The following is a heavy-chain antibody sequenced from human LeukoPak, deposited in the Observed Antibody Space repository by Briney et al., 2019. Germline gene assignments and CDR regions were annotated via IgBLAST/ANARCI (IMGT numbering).Heavy chain of an antibody. Sequence: GGSLRLSCAASGFTFSSYEMNWVRQAPGKGLEWVSHINSGGSTLYYADSVKGRFTISRDNAKNSLDLQMNSLRAEDTAVYYCAIDRYSSGWYTFDYWGQGTLVTVSS. J-gene: IGHJ4*02. CDR3: AIDRYSSGWYTFDY. CDR1: GFTFSSYE. D-gene: IGHD6-19*01. V-gene: IGHV3-48*03. CDR2: INSGGSTL.